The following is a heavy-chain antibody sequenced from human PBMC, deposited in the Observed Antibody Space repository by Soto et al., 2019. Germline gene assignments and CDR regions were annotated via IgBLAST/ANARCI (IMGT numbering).Heavy chain of an antibody. CDR2: IYHSGST. CDR1: GGSISSSNW. Sequence: TSETLSLTCAVSGGSISSSNWWSWVRQPPGKGLEWIGEIYHSGSTNYNPSLKSRVTISVDKSKNQFSLKLSSVTAADTALYYCARHSAEHYYDTWFDAWGQGTQVTVSS. D-gene: IGHD3-22*01. V-gene: IGHV4-4*02. CDR3: ARHSAEHYYDTWFDA. J-gene: IGHJ5*02.